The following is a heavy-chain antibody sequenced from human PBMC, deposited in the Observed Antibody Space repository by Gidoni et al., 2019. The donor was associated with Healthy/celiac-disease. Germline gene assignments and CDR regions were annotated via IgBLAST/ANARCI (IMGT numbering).Heavy chain of an antibody. CDR3: ARDPEGVEGPLEQLWLSGVLSPRYYYYGMDV. Sequence: EVQLVESGGGLVKPGGSLRLSCAASGFTFSSYSMNWVRQAPGKGLEWVSSISSSSSYIYYADSVKGRFTISRDNAKNSLYLQMNSLRAEDTAVYYCARDPEGVEGPLEQLWLSGVLSPRYYYYGMDVWGQGTTVTVSS. CDR2: ISSSSSYI. CDR1: GFTFSSYS. D-gene: IGHD5-18*01. J-gene: IGHJ6*02. V-gene: IGHV3-21*01.